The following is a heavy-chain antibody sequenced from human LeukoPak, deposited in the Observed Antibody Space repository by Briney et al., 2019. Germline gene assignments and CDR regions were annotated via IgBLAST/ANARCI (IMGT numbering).Heavy chain of an antibody. CDR1: GFTVTNDY. J-gene: IGHJ4*01. CDR2: IYSGGST. D-gene: IGHD6-13*01. CDR3: ATDVRSSPLGF. V-gene: IGHV3-66*01. Sequence: PGGSLRLSCAVSGFTVTNDYMNWVRQAPGKGLVWVSIIYSGGSTYYADSVKGRFTISRDSSNNTLFLQMSNLRADDSGLYYCATDVRSSPLGFWGHGTLVTVSS.